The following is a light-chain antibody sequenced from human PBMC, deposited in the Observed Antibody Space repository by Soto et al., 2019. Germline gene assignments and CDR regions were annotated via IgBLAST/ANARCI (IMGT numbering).Light chain of an antibody. J-gene: IGKJ3*01. Sequence: DIQMTQSPSSLSASVGDRVTITCRASQSISSYLNWYQQKPGKAPKLLIYAASNLQSGVPSRFSGSRSGTDFTLTISSLQPEDFAIYYCQQSYSTLSFTFGPGTKVDIK. V-gene: IGKV1-39*01. CDR1: QSISSY. CDR2: AAS. CDR3: QQSYSTLSFT.